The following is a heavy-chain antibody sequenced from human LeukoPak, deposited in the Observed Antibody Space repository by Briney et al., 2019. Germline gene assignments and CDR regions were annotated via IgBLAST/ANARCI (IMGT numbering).Heavy chain of an antibody. D-gene: IGHD2-2*01. CDR1: GYTFTSYY. CDR3: ARDPRGKDIVVVPAAPGMDY. Sequence: ASVKVSCKASGYTFTSYYMHWVRQAPGQGLEWMGIIDPSGGSTSYAQKFQGRVTMTRDTSTSTVYMELSSLRSEDTAVYYCARDPRGKDIVVVPAAPGMDYWGQGTLVTVSS. CDR2: IDPSGGST. J-gene: IGHJ4*02. V-gene: IGHV1-46*01.